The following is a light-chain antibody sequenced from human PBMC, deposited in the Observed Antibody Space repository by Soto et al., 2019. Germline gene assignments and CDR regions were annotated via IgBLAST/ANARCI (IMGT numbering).Light chain of an antibody. V-gene: IGLV2-23*01. Sequence: QSVLTQPASVSGSPGQSITISCTGTSSDVGSYNLVSWYQQHPGKAPKLMIYEGSKRPSGVSNRFSGSKSGNTASLTISGLQAEDEADYYCCSYAGSSNCRYVFGTGTKLTVL. CDR1: SSDVGSYNL. J-gene: IGLJ1*01. CDR2: EGS. CDR3: CSYAGSSNCRYV.